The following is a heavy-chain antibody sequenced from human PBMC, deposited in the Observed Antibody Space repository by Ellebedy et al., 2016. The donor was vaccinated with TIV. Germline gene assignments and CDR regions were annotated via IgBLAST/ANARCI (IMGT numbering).Heavy chain of an antibody. CDR2: LNSDGSNA. D-gene: IGHD2-15*01. CDR1: GFTFNKYW. Sequence: GESLKISCAASGFTFNKYWMHWIRQTPGKGLVWVSRLNSDGSNAIYADSVKGRFTISRDNAKNMLYLQMNSLRAEDTAVYYCARKRYCSSGDCYALGYWGQGTLVTVSS. CDR3: ARKRYCSSGDCYALGY. V-gene: IGHV3-74*01. J-gene: IGHJ4*02.